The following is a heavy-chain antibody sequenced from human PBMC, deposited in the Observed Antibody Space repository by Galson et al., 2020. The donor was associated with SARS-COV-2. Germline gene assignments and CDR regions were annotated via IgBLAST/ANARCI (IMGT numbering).Heavy chain of an antibody. CDR1: GFTFSSYG. J-gene: IGHJ6*03. D-gene: IGHD6-13*01. Sequence: GESLKISCAASGFTFSSYGMHWVRQAPGKGLEWVAVIWYDGSNKYYADSVKGQFTISRDNSKNTLYLQMNSLRAEDTAVYYCARAGIAAAGTPYYYYYYMDVWGKVTTVTVSS. CDR2: IWYDGSNK. CDR3: ARAGIAAAGTPYYYYYYMDV. V-gene: IGHV3-33*01.